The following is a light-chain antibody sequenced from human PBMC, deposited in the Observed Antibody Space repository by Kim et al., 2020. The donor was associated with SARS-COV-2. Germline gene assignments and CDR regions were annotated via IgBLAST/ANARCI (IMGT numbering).Light chain of an antibody. CDR2: GAS. Sequence: LPPGQRAPLPCRASQSVSSSYLAWYQQKPGQAPRLLIYGASRRATGIPDRFSGSGSGTDFTLTISRLEPEDFAVYYCQQCDSSPYTFGQGTKLEI. CDR1: QSVSSSY. V-gene: IGKV3-20*01. CDR3: QQCDSSPYT. J-gene: IGKJ2*01.